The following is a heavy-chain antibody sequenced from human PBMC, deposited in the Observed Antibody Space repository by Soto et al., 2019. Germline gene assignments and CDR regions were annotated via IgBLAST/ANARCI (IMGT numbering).Heavy chain of an antibody. CDR3: ARAMLTDPYCSSTSCRDDAFDI. V-gene: IGHV1-2*04. Sequence: QVQLVQSGAEVKKPGASVKVSCKASGYTFTGYYMHWVRQAPGQGLEWMGWINPNSGGTNYAQKFQGWVTMTRDTSISTAYMELSRLRSDDTAVYYCARAMLTDPYCSSTSCRDDAFDIWGQGTMVTVSS. D-gene: IGHD2-2*01. CDR1: GYTFTGYY. CDR2: INPNSGGT. J-gene: IGHJ3*02.